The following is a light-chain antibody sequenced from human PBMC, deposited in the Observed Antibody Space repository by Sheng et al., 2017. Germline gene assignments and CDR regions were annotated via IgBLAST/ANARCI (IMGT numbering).Light chain of an antibody. Sequence: QTVVTQEPSFSVSPGGTVTLTCGFSSGSVSKSYYPTWYQQTPGQTPCTLIYNTNIRSSGVPDRFSGSILGNKAALTIAGAQPDDECDYYCVLYMGSGIWVFGGGTKLTVL. V-gene: IGLV8-61*01. CDR3: VLYMGSGIWV. J-gene: IGLJ3*02. CDR1: SGSVSKSYY. CDR2: NTN.